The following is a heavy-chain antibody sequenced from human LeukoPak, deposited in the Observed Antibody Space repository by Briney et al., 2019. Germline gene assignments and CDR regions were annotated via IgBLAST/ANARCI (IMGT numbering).Heavy chain of an antibody. D-gene: IGHD3-16*02. V-gene: IGHV3-21*01. Sequence: GGPLRLSCAASGLTFSKSWMSWVRQAPGKGLEWVSSISSSSSYIYYADSVKGRFTISRDNAKNSLYLQMNSLRAEDTAVYYCARDYVITFGGVIVVPYYFDYWGQGTLVTVST. CDR3: ARDYVITFGGVIVVPYYFDY. CDR2: ISSSSSYI. CDR1: GLTFSKSW. J-gene: IGHJ4*02.